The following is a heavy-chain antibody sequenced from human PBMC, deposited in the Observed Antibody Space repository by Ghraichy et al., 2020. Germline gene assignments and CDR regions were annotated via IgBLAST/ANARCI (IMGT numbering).Heavy chain of an antibody. V-gene: IGHV1-69*13. CDR1: GGTFSSYA. Sequence: SVKVSCKASGGTFSSYAISWVRQAPGQGLEWMGGIIPIFGTANYAQKFQGRVTITADESTSTAYMELSSLRSEDTAVYYCARWGYCSSTSCYKARNDWFDPWGPGTLVVVSS. D-gene: IGHD2-2*02. CDR3: ARWGYCSSTSCYKARNDWFDP. J-gene: IGHJ5*02. CDR2: IIPIFGTA.